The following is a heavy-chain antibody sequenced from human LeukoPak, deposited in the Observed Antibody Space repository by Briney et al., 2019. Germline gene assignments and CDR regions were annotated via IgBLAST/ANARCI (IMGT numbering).Heavy chain of an antibody. V-gene: IGHV4-61*02. CDR1: GDSISSGDYY. D-gene: IGHD3-10*01. CDR3: ARRWFGYAFDI. CDR2: ISSSGST. J-gene: IGHJ3*02. Sequence: PSETLSLTCTVSGDSISSGDYYWSWIRQPAGKGLEWIGRISSSGSTNYNPSLKSRVTISVDTSKNQFSLKLSSVTAADTAVYYCARRWFGYAFDIWGQGTMVTVSS.